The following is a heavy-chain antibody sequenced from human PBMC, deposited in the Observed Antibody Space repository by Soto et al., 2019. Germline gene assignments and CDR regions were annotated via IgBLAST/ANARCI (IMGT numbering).Heavy chain of an antibody. D-gene: IGHD3-3*01. CDR3: ARDGSPNFWSGYYTGDWFDP. CDR2: ISAYNGNT. V-gene: IGHV1-18*01. Sequence: ASVKVSCKASGYTFTSYGISWVRQAPGQGLERMGWISAYNGNTNYAQKLQGRVTMTTDTSTSTAYMELRSLRFDDTAVYYCARDGSPNFWSGYYTGDWFDPWGQGTLVTVS. CDR1: GYTFTSYG. J-gene: IGHJ5*02.